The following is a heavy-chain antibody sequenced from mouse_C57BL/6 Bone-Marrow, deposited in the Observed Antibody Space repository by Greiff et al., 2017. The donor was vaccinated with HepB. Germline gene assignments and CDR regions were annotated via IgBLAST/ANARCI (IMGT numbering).Heavy chain of an antibody. CDR1: GFTFSSYA. CDR3: ARDNRATVDY. Sequence: EVKLMESGGGLVKPGGSLKLSCAASGFTFSSYAMSWVRQTPEKRLEWVATISDGGSYTYYPDNVKGRFTISRDNAKNNLYLQMSHLKSEDTAMYYCARDNRATVDYWGQGTTLTVSS. J-gene: IGHJ2*01. D-gene: IGHD1-1*01. V-gene: IGHV5-4*01. CDR2: ISDGGSYT.